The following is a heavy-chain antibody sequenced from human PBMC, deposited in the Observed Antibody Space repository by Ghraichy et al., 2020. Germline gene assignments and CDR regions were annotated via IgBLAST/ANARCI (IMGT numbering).Heavy chain of an antibody. D-gene: IGHD2-2*01. CDR2: INHSGST. CDR3: ARGRAFGGTRYCSSTSCYVLSYYYYGMDV. J-gene: IGHJ6*02. V-gene: IGHV4-34*01. Sequence: SETLSLTCAVYGGSFSGYYWSWIRQPPGKGLEWIGEINHSGSTNYNPSLKSRVTISVDTSKDQFSLKLSTETAADTAVYYCARGRAFGGTRYCSSTSCYVLSYYYYGMDVWGQGTTVTVSS. CDR1: GGSFSGYY.